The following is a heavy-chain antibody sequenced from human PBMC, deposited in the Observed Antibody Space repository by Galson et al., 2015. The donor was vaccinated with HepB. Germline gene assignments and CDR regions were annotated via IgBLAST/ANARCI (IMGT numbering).Heavy chain of an antibody. CDR3: ARGAAAGYWYFDL. D-gene: IGHD6-13*01. Sequence: SVKVSCKASGYTFTSYYMHWVRQAPGQGLEWMGIINPSGGSTSYAQKLQGRVTMTRDTSTSTVYMELSSLRSEDTAVYYCARGAAAGYWYFDLWGRGTLVTVSS. CDR2: INPSGGST. J-gene: IGHJ2*01. CDR1: GYTFTSYY. V-gene: IGHV1-46*04.